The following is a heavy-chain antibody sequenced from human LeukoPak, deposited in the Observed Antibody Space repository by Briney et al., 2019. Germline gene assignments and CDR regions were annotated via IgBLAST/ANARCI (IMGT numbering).Heavy chain of an antibody. CDR1: GFTFSDYY. D-gene: IGHD3-16*01. CDR2: INSSGYTI. Sequence: GGSLRLSCAASGFTFSDYYMTWIRQAPGKGLEWVSYINSSGYTIYYADSVKGRFTISRDNAKNSLYLQMNSLRTEDTAVYYCARARRLVRGGSFDYWGQGTLVTVSS. V-gene: IGHV3-11*01. J-gene: IGHJ4*02. CDR3: ARARRLVRGGSFDY.